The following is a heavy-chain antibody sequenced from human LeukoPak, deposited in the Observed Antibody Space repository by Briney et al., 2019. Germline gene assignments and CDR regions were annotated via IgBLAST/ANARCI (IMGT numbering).Heavy chain of an antibody. D-gene: IGHD5-18*01. CDR1: GGSISSGGYY. V-gene: IGHV4-61*08. J-gene: IGHJ6*03. CDR3: ARAVDTAMVTIASYMDV. Sequence: SQTLSLTCTVSGGSISSGGYYWSWIRQPPGKGLEWIGYIYYSGSTNYNPSLKSRVTISVDTSKNQFSLKLSSVTAADTAVYYCARAVDTAMVTIASYMDVWGKGTTVTVSS. CDR2: IYYSGST.